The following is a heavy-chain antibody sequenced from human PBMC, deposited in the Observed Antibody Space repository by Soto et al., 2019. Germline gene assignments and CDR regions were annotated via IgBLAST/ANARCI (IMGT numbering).Heavy chain of an antibody. J-gene: IGHJ4*02. D-gene: IGHD6-19*01. V-gene: IGHV4-59*04. CDR1: GCSISSYY. Sequence: SETLSLTCTVSGCSISSYYWSLIRQPPGKGLEWIGYIYYSGSAYYYPSLRSRVTISVDTSKNQFSLRLSSVTAADTAVYYCADMRGQWLPRDWGQGILVTVSS. CDR2: IYYSGSA. CDR3: ADMRGQWLPRD.